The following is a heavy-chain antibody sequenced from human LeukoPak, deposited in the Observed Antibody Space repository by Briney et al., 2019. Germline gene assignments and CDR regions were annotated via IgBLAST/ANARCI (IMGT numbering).Heavy chain of an antibody. D-gene: IGHD6-13*01. Sequence: PGGSLRLSCAASGFTFSSYAMHWVRQAPGKGLEWVAVISYDGSNKYYADSVKGRFTISRDNSKNTLYLQMNSLRAEDTAVYYCAANILYSSSWYSVDYWGQGTLVTVSS. J-gene: IGHJ4*02. CDR1: GFTFSSYA. CDR2: ISYDGSNK. CDR3: AANILYSSSWYSVDY. V-gene: IGHV3-30*01.